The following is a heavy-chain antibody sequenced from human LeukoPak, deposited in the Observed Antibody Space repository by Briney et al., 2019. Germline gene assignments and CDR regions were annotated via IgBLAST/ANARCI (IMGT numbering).Heavy chain of an antibody. CDR1: GFTFSSYA. D-gene: IGHD5-12*01. V-gene: IGHV3-23*01. CDR2: ISGSGGST. CDR3: AKDLFVDIVATFDP. Sequence: GGSLRLSCAASGFTFSSYAMSWVRQAPGKGLEWVSAISGSGGSTYYADSVKGRFTISGDNSKNTLYLQMNSPRAEDTAVYYCAKDLFVDIVATFDPWGQGTLVTVSS. J-gene: IGHJ5*02.